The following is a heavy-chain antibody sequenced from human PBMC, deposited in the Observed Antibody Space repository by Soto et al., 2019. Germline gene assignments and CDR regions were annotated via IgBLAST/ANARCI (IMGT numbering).Heavy chain of an antibody. CDR3: ARARSSVPSRRGIGYYGMDV. V-gene: IGHV4-34*01. CDR2: INHSGIT. Sequence: QVQLQQWGAGLLKPSETLSLTCVVNGGSFSGYYWSWVRLPPGKGLEWIGEINHSGITDATPSHKSRVTISVDGSRNQFSLNQTSVTAADTAVYFCARARSSVPSRRGIGYYGMDVWGQGTTVTVSS. D-gene: IGHD2-2*03. CDR1: GGSFSGYY. J-gene: IGHJ6*02.